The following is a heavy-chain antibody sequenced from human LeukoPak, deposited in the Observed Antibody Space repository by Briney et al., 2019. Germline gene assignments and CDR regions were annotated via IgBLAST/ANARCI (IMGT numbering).Heavy chain of an antibody. Sequence: GASVKVSCKASGGTFSSYAISWVRQAPGQGLEWMGGIIPIFGTANYAQKFQGRVTITADESTSTAYMELSSLRSEDTAVYYCASEGIVVAGIPMGVVDIWGQGTMVTVSS. CDR3: ASEGIVVAGIPMGVVDI. J-gene: IGHJ3*02. CDR2: IIPIFGTA. CDR1: GGTFSSYA. V-gene: IGHV1-69*13. D-gene: IGHD6-19*01.